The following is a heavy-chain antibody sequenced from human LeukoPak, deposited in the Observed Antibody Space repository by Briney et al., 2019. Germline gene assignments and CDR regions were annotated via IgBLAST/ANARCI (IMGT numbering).Heavy chain of an antibody. D-gene: IGHD6-13*01. CDR1: GGCISSYY. Sequence: PSETLSLTCTVSGGCISSYYWSWIRQPPGKGLEWIGYIYYSGSTNYNPSLKSRVTISVDTSKNQFSLKLSSVTAADTAVYYCARQDIAAERFDPWGQGTLVTVSS. CDR3: ARQDIAAERFDP. J-gene: IGHJ5*02. CDR2: IYYSGST. V-gene: IGHV4-59*01.